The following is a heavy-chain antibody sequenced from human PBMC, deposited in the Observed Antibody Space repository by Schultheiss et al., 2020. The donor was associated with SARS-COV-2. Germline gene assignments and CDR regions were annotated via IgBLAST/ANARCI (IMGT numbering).Heavy chain of an antibody. Sequence: ASVKVSCKASGYTFTNYDINWVRQATGQGLEWMGWINPNSGGTNYAQKFQGRVTMTRDTSISTAYMELSRLRSDDTAVYYCARGHPQKWAFDYWGQGTLVTVSS. D-gene: IGHD2-8*01. V-gene: IGHV1-2*02. J-gene: IGHJ4*02. CDR2: INPNSGGT. CDR3: ARGHPQKWAFDY. CDR1: GYTFTNYD.